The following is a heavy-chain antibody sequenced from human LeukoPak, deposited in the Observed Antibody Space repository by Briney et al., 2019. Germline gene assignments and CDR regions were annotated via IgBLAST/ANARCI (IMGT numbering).Heavy chain of an antibody. Sequence: PGGSLRLSCAASGFTFSSYSMNWVRQAPGKGLEWVSSISSSSSYIYYADSVKGRFTISRDNAKNSLYLQMNSLRAKDTAVYYCAGSKGPHDYMDVWGKGTTVTVSS. J-gene: IGHJ6*03. CDR3: AGSKGPHDYMDV. V-gene: IGHV3-21*01. CDR2: ISSSSSYI. D-gene: IGHD5/OR15-5a*01. CDR1: GFTFSSYS.